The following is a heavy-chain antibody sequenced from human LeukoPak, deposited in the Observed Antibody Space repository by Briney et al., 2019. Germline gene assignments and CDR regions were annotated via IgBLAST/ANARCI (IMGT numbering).Heavy chain of an antibody. CDR3: AREAVGATGDVDY. J-gene: IGHJ4*02. CDR1: GYTFTGYY. V-gene: IGHV1-2*02. D-gene: IGHD1-26*01. Sequence: GASVKVSCKASGYTFTGYYMRWVRQAPGQGLEWMGWINPNSGGTNYAQKFQGRVTMTRDTSISTAYMELSRLRSDDTAVYYCAREAVGATGDVDYWGQGTLVTVSS. CDR2: INPNSGGT.